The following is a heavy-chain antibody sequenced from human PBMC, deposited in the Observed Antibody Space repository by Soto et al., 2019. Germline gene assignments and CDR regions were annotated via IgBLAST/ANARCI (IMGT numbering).Heavy chain of an antibody. Sequence: SETLSLTCAVYGGSFSGYYWSWIRQPPGKGLEWIGEINHSGSTNYNPSLKSRVTISVDTSKNQFSLKLSSVTAADTAVYYCARVMGGTIFGVRAYYYYMDVCGKGTTVTVSS. CDR3: ARVMGGTIFGVRAYYYYMDV. CDR1: GGSFSGYY. D-gene: IGHD3-3*01. CDR2: INHSGST. J-gene: IGHJ6*03. V-gene: IGHV4-34*01.